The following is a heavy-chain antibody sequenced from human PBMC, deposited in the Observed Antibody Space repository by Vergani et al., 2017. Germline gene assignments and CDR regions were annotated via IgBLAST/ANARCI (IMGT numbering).Heavy chain of an antibody. CDR2: IYYSGST. Sequence: QLQLQESGPGLVKPSETLSLTCTVSGGSISSSSYYWGWIRQPPGKGLEWIGSIYYSGSTYYNPSLKSRVTISVDTSKNQFSLKLSSVTAADTAVYYCARGGLWDGIPAGPDYWGQGTLVTVSS. V-gene: IGHV4-39*01. CDR3: ARGGLWDGIPAGPDY. J-gene: IGHJ4*02. D-gene: IGHD5-24*01. CDR1: GGSISSSSYY.